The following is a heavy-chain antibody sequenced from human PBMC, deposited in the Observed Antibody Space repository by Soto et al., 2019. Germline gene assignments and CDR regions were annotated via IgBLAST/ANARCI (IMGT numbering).Heavy chain of an antibody. Sequence: GESLKISCKGSGYSFNSYWIGWVRQMPGKGLEWMGIIYPGDSDTRYSPSFQGQVTISADKSISTAYLQWSSLKASDTAMYYCARRGKVAGRYYYGMDVWGQGTTVTVSS. V-gene: IGHV5-51*01. CDR3: ARRGKVAGRYYYGMDV. D-gene: IGHD6-19*01. J-gene: IGHJ6*02. CDR2: IYPGDSDT. CDR1: GYSFNSYW.